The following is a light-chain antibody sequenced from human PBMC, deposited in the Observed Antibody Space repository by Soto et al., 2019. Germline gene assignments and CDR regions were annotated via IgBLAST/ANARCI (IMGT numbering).Light chain of an antibody. V-gene: IGKV3-15*01. CDR2: GAS. CDR1: QSVSDN. J-gene: IGKJ2*01. Sequence: EIVMTQSPATLSVSPGERATLSCRVSQSVSDNLAWYQQKPGQAPWLLIYGASTRATGIPARFSGSGSGTEFTLTISSLQSEDFAVYYCQQYNDWPPYMYSFGQGTKLEIK. CDR3: QQYNDWPPYMYS.